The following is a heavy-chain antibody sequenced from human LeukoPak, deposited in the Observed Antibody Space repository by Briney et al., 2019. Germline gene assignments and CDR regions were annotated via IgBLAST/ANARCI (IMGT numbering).Heavy chain of an antibody. CDR1: GGSISSYY. CDR3: ARWYGGDAFDI. CDR2: IYYSGST. Sequence: PSETLSLTCTVSGGSISSYYWSWIRQPPGKGLEWIGYIYYSGSTNYNPSLKSRVTISVDTSKNQFSLTLSSVTAADTAVYYCARWYGGDAFDIWGQGTMVTVSS. V-gene: IGHV4-59*08. D-gene: IGHD6-13*01. J-gene: IGHJ3*02.